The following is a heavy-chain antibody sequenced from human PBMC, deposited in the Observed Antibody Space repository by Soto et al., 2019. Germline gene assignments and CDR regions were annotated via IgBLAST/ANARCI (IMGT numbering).Heavy chain of an antibody. CDR1: GFTFSSYG. V-gene: IGHV3-33*01. Sequence: GGSLRLSCAASGFTFSSYGMHWVRQAPGKGLEWVAVIWYDGSNKYYADSVKGRFTISRDNSKNTLYLQMNSLRAEDTAVYYCVRVGRRLEGAMVVWGQGPTVTV. J-gene: IGHJ6*02. CDR3: VRVGRRLEGAMVV. CDR2: IWYDGSNK. D-gene: IGHD6-19*01.